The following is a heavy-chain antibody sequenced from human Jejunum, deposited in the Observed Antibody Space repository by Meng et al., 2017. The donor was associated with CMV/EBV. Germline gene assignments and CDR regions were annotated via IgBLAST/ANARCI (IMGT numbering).Heavy chain of an antibody. V-gene: IGHV3-15*01. J-gene: IGHJ4*02. D-gene: IGHD3-16*02. CDR2: IRSDGTT. Sequence: EVQLVESGGDLVKPGGSLRRSCAASGFTFVNAWMSWVRQAPGKGLEWVARIRSDGTTDYAAPVKGRFTIARDDSTSTVYLQMNSLNTEDTSVYYCVTDYPERSAQIDNWGQGTLVTVSS. CDR3: VTDYPERSAQIDN. CDR1: GFTFVNAW.